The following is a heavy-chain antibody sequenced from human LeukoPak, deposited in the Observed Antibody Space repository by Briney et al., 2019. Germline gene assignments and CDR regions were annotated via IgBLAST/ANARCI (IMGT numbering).Heavy chain of an antibody. J-gene: IGHJ4*02. D-gene: IGHD6-19*01. Sequence: GGSLRLSCTVSGFIFSDFSMSWVRQAPGKGLEWVAVISYDGSNKYADSVKGRFTISRDNSKNTLFLQMNSLRPDDTAVYYCATTLGSGWKFDYWGQGTLVTVSS. CDR1: GFIFSDFS. CDR2: ISYDGSNK. CDR3: ATTLGSGWKFDY. V-gene: IGHV3-30*03.